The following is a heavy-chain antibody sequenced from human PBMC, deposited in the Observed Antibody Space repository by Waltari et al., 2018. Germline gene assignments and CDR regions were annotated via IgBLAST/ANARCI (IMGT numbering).Heavy chain of an antibody. J-gene: IGHJ4*02. CDR1: GYTLTELS. V-gene: IGHV1-24*01. D-gene: IGHD2-15*01. Sequence: QVQLVQSGAEVKKPGASVKVSCKVSGYTLTELSMHWVRQAPGKGLEWMGGFEPEDGEQIYAQKFQGRVTMTEDTSTDTAYMELSSLRSEDTAVYYCATGSALGYCSGGSCYSGVYWGQGTLVTVSS. CDR3: ATGSALGYCSGGSCYSGVY. CDR2: FEPEDGEQ.